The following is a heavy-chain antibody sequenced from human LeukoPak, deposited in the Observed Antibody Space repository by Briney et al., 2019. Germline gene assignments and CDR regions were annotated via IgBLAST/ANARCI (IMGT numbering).Heavy chain of an antibody. CDR1: GYTFTSYG. Sequence: ASVKASCKASGYTFTSYGISWVRQAPGQGPEWMGWISAYNGNTNYAQKFQGRVTMTTATSTSTAYMELRSLRSDDTAVYYGAREITMVRGVPLYYCDYWGQGTLVTVSS. V-gene: IGHV1-18*04. J-gene: IGHJ4*02. CDR3: AREITMVRGVPLYYCDY. CDR2: ISAYNGNT. D-gene: IGHD3-10*01.